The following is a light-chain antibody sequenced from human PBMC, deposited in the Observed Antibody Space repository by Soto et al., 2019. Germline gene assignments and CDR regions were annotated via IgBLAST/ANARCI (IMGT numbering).Light chain of an antibody. V-gene: IGLV2-14*01. Sequence: QSVLTQPASVSGSRGQSITISCTGTSSDVGGYNYVSWYQQHPGKAPKLMIYDVSNRPSGVSNRFSGSKSGNTASLTISGLQAEDEADYYCSSYTSSSTQVFGTGTKLTVL. CDR3: SSYTSSSTQV. CDR2: DVS. CDR1: SSDVGGYNY. J-gene: IGLJ1*01.